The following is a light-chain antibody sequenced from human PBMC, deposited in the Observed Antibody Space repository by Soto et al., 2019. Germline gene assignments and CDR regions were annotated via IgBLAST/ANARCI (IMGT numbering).Light chain of an antibody. J-gene: IGLJ2*01. CDR1: SRDVGIYNY. CDR3: CSYAGNYTLL. V-gene: IGLV2-11*01. CDR2: DVT. Sequence: QSALTQPRSVSGSPGQSVTVSCTGTSRDVGIYNYVSWYQQRPGTAPKVMIYDVTKRPSRVPDRFSGSKSANTASLTISGLQAYAEADYYCCSYAGNYTLLFGGGTKLTVL.